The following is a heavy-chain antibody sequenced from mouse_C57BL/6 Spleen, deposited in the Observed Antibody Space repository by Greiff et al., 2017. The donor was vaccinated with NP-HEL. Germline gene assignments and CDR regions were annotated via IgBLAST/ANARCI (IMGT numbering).Heavy chain of an antibody. Sequence: VQLQQSGPELVKPGASVKIPCKASGYTFTDYNMDWVKQSHGKSLEWLGDINPNNGGTIYNQKFKGKATLTVDKSSSTAYMELRSLTSEDTAVYYCARRYYYGSSYRYYYAMDYWGQGTSVTVSS. V-gene: IGHV1-18*01. CDR1: GYTFTDYN. CDR3: ARRYYYGSSYRYYYAMDY. D-gene: IGHD1-1*01. CDR2: INPNNGGT. J-gene: IGHJ4*01.